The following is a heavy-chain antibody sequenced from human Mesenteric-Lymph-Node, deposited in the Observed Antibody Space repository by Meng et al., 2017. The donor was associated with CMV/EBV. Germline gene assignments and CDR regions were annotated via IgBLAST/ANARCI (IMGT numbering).Heavy chain of an antibody. D-gene: IGHD1-26*01. CDR1: GGSFSDYY. CDR3: ARQGIVGAPLDFDY. V-gene: IGHV4-34*01. J-gene: IGHJ4*02. Sequence: GSLRLSCVVYGGSFSDYYWSWIRQPPGKGLEWIGEINRYGGTKYNPSLKSRVTISVDTSKNQFSLKLSSVTAADTAVYYCARQGIVGAPLDFDYWGQGTLVTVSS. CDR2: INRYGGT.